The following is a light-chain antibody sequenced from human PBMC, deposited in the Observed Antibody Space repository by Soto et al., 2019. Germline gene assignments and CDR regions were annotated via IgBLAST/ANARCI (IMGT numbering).Light chain of an antibody. V-gene: IGKV1-33*01. CDR1: HDIDNF. CDR2: DAF. CDR3: QHDDFLLRRT. Sequence: DIQMLQSPSSLSASIGDRVTITCQASHDIDNFLNWYQQKPGKAPKLLIYDAFNLETGVPSRFSGSGSGTDFTLTISSLQPEDIATYYCQHDDFLLRRTFGQGTKVEIK. J-gene: IGKJ1*01.